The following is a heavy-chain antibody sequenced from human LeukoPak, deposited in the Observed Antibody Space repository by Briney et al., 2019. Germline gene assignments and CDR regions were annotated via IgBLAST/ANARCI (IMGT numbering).Heavy chain of an antibody. Sequence: GGSLRLSCAASGFTFSNDAIAWVRQAPGKGLEWVSSITSSGNTYYADSVKGRLTISRDNSENTVYLQMTSLRAEDTAVYYCAKGDYGDCYWGQGTLVTVSS. V-gene: IGHV3-23*01. CDR3: AKGDYGDCY. J-gene: IGHJ4*02. D-gene: IGHD4-17*01. CDR1: GFTFSNDA. CDR2: ITSSGNT.